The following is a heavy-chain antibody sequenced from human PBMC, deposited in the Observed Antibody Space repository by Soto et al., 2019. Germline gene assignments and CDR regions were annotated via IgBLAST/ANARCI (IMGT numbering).Heavy chain of an antibody. CDR1: GGFISNGDYH. J-gene: IGHJ4*02. Sequence: SETLSLTCTVSGGFISNGDYHWSWTRQPPGKGLEWIGYTYPSGSTYYNASLRSRVTISIDASKNQFSLKLNSVTAADTAVYYCAREGGYDSPHGCWGQGTLVTVSS. CDR3: AREGGYDSPHGC. V-gene: IGHV4-30-4*01. CDR2: TYPSGST. D-gene: IGHD5-12*01.